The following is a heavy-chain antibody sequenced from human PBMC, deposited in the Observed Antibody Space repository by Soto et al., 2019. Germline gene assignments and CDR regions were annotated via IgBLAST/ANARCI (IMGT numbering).Heavy chain of an antibody. J-gene: IGHJ4*02. CDR1: GGGNLRDYR. V-gene: IGHV1-69*13. CDR2: IIPKLGSA. Sequence: SVKVSCKASGGGNLRDYRTTWVRRAPGQGLEWMGGIIPKLGSANYAQNFQGRVTVTADESTNTVYMELRSLRSDDTAVYYCAQGGDGYKYGAVYWSQGTPVTVSS. D-gene: IGHD2-21*01. CDR3: AQGGDGYKYGAVY.